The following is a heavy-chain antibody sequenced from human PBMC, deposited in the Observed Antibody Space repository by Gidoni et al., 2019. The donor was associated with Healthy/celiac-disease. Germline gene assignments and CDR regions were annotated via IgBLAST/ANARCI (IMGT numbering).Heavy chain of an antibody. CDR1: GGSFRGYS. V-gene: IGHV4-34*01. CDR3: ARGYSGWHGGRGYYYYMDV. J-gene: IGHJ6*03. D-gene: IGHD6-19*01. Sequence: QVQLQQWGAGLLKPSETLSLTCAVYGGSFRGYSWSWIRQPPGKGLEWIGEINQSGSTNYNPSLKSRVTISVDTSKNQFSLKLSSVTAADTAVYYCARGYSGWHGGRGYYYYMDVWGKGTTVTVSS. CDR2: INQSGST.